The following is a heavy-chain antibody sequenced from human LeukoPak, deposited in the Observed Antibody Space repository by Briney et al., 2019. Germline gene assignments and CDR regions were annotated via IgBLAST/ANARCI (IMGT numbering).Heavy chain of an antibody. D-gene: IGHD3-22*01. CDR3: AGRTVTPYYHDSSGFHLQY. V-gene: IGHV3-23*01. Sequence: GGSLRLSCVASGFTFSSYAMSWVRQAPGKGLEWVSAISGSGGSTYYADSVKGRFTISRDNSKNTLYLQMNSLRAEDTAVYYCAGRTVTPYYHDSSGFHLQYWGQGTLVTVSS. CDR2: ISGSGGST. CDR1: GFTFSSYA. J-gene: IGHJ1*01.